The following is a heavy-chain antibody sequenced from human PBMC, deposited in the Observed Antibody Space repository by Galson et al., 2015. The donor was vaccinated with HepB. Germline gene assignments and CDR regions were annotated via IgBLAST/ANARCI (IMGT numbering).Heavy chain of an antibody. CDR1: GYTFTSYG. V-gene: IGHV1-18*04. D-gene: IGHD5-24*01. Sequence: QSGAEVTKPGPSVKVSCKASGYTFTSYGISWVRQAPGQGLEWMGWISAYNGNTNYAQRLQGRVTMTTDTSTSTAYMELRSLRSDDTAVYYCARDPEVEMATIHNWFDPWGQGTLVTVSS. CDR3: ARDPEVEMATIHNWFDP. J-gene: IGHJ5*02. CDR2: ISAYNGNT.